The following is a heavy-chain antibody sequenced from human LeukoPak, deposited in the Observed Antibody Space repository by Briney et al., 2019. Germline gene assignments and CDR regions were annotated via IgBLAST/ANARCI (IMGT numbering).Heavy chain of an antibody. J-gene: IGHJ3*02. V-gene: IGHV1-69*05. D-gene: IGHD5-18*01. CDR3: ARRGGGGYSYGYDAFDI. CDR2: IIPIFGTA. CDR1: GGTFSSYA. Sequence: SVKVSCKASGGTFSSYAISWVRQAPGQGLEWMGRIIPIFGTANYAQKFQGRVTITTDEPTSTAYMELSSLRSEDTAVCYCARRGGGGYSYGYDAFDIWGQGTMVTVSS.